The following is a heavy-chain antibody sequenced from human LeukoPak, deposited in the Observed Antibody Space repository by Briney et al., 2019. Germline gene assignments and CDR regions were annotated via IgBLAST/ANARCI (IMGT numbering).Heavy chain of an antibody. J-gene: IGHJ4*02. CDR1: GYTFTGYY. V-gene: IGHV1-2*02. CDR3: ARAGRWFGESNFDY. Sequence: ASVKVSCKASGYTFTGYYMHWVRQAPGQGLEWMGWINPNSGGTNYAQKFQGRVTMTRDTSISTAYMELRSLRSDDTAVYYCARAGRWFGESNFDYWGQGTLVTVSS. D-gene: IGHD3-10*01. CDR2: INPNSGGT.